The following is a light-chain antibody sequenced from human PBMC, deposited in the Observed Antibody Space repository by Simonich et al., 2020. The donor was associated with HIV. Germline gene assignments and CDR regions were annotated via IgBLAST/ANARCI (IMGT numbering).Light chain of an antibody. CDR1: SSDVGSYNL. CDR3: CSYAGSYTWV. V-gene: IGLV2-23*01. CDR2: EGS. J-gene: IGLJ3*02. Sequence: QSALTQPASVSGSPVQSITISCTGTSSDVGSYNLVSWYQQHPGKAPKLMIHEGSKRPSGVSNRFSGSKSGNTASRTISGLQAEDEADYYCCSYAGSYTWVFGGGTKLTVL.